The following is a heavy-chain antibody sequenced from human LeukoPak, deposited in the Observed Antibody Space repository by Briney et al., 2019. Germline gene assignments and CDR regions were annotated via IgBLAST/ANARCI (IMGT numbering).Heavy chain of an antibody. D-gene: IGHD5-24*01. Sequence: GGSLRLSCAASGFTFSSYGMHWVRQAPGKGLEWVAFIRYDGSNKYYADSVKGRFTISRDDAKNSLYLQMNSLRAEDTAVYYCARYKKDGYNYFDYWGQGTLVTVSS. CDR1: GFTFSSYG. J-gene: IGHJ4*02. V-gene: IGHV3-30*02. CDR2: IRYDGSNK. CDR3: ARYKKDGYNYFDY.